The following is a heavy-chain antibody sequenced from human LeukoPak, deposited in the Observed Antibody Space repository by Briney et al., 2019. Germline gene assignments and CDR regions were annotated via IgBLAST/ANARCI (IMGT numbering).Heavy chain of an antibody. D-gene: IGHD3-16*02. J-gene: IGHJ4*02. Sequence: PSETLSLTCAVYGGSFSGYYWSWIRQPPGKGLEWIGEINHSGSTNYNPSLKSRVTISVDTSKNQFSLKLSSVTAADTAGYYCARGRGDYIWGSYRYYVSYYFDYWGQGTLVTVSS. V-gene: IGHV4-34*01. CDR3: ARGRGDYIWGSYRYYVSYYFDY. CDR1: GGSFSGYY. CDR2: INHSGST.